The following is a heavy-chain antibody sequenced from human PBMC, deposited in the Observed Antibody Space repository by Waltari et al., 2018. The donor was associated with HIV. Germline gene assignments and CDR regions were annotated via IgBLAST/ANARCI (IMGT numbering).Heavy chain of an antibody. CDR3: ARDRCGTPSCPYYYGSDV. CDR2: VGSTGTNT. V-gene: IGHV3-11*04. Sequence: QVQLVESGGGVVKPGGSVRLSCEASGFRFSDYFRRCLRQIPGKRPEWLAYVGSTGTNTHYADSVKGRFTISRDNAKNSLYLQMNSLRTDDAGVYYCARDRCGTPSCPYYYGSDVWGPGTAVTVSS. J-gene: IGHJ6*02. D-gene: IGHD1-7*01. CDR1: GFRFSDYF.